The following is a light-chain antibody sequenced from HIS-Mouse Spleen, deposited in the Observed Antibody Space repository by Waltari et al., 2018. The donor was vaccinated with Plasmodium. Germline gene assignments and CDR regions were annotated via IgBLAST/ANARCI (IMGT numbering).Light chain of an antibody. V-gene: IGLV3-1*01. CDR3: QAWDSSTWV. CDR2: QDS. CDR1: KLGDKY. J-gene: IGLJ3*02. Sequence: SYELTQPPSVSVSPGQTASITCSGDKLGDKYACWYQQKPGQSPVLVIYQDSKRPSGILVRFSGSNSGNTATLTISGTQAMDEADYYCQAWDSSTWVFGGGTKLTVL.